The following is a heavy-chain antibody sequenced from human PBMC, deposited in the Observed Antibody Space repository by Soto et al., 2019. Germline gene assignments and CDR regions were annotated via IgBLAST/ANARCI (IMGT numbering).Heavy chain of an antibody. D-gene: IGHD4-4*01. Sequence: VQLVESGGGLVQPGGSLRVSCEASGFIFSRYEMHWVRQAPGKGLEWVSYISSSGSKMNYADSVKGRFTISRDNAKNSLYLDMNSLRGEDTAVYYCARRYSKYLPLDYWGQGTLVTVSS. J-gene: IGHJ4*02. CDR3: ARRYSKYLPLDY. CDR1: GFIFSRYE. V-gene: IGHV3-48*03. CDR2: ISSSGSKM.